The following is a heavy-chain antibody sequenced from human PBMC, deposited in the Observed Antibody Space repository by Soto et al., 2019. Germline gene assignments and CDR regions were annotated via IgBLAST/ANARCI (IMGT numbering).Heavy chain of an antibody. CDR3: TTEGFIRRFLGWLLFDY. CDR1: GFTFSNAW. J-gene: IGHJ4*02. Sequence: GGSLRLSCAASGFTFSNAWMSWVRQAPGKGLEWVGRIKSKPDGGTTDYAAPVKGRFTISRDDSKNTLYLQMNSLKTEDTAVYYCTTEGFIRRFLGWLLFDYWGQGTLVTVSS. V-gene: IGHV3-15*01. CDR2: IKSKPDGGTT. D-gene: IGHD3-3*01.